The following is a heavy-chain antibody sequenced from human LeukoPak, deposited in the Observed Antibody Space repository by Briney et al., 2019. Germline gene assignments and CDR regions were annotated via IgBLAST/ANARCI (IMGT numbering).Heavy chain of an antibody. V-gene: IGHV3-23*01. Sequence: GGTLRLSCAASGFTFSSYGMSWVRQAPGKGLEWVSAISGSGGSTYYADSVKGRVTISRDNSKNTLYLQMNSLRAEDTAVYYCAKGAQLTTVTNYYYYYMDVWGKGTTVTISS. CDR2: ISGSGGST. J-gene: IGHJ6*03. CDR3: AKGAQLTTVTNYYYYYMDV. D-gene: IGHD4-17*01. CDR1: GFTFSSYG.